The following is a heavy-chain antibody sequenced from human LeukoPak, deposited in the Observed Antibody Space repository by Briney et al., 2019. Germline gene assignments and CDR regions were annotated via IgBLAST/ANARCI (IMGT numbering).Heavy chain of an antibody. CDR3: AREARGSGRDFDY. Sequence: SPGGSLRLSCAVSGFSFSDFYMSWIRQAPGMGLEWISYIGTRSNPIYYADSVKGRFTISRDDAKNSLYLQMNSLRDEDTAVYFCAREARGSGRDFDYWGQGILVTVSS. CDR2: IGTRSNPI. V-gene: IGHV3-11*01. J-gene: IGHJ4*02. D-gene: IGHD1-26*01. CDR1: GFSFSDFY.